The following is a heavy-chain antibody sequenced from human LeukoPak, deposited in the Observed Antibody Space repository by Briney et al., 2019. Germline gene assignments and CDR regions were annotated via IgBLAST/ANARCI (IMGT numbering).Heavy chain of an antibody. CDR3: AKKEEAAIFDY. J-gene: IGHJ4*02. V-gene: IGHV3-23*01. Sequence: PGGSLRLSCAASGFTFNNYAMSWVRQAPGKGLEWFSAISSSGGDTWNADSVEGRFTISRDNSKNTLYLQMNSLRAEDTAVYYCAKKEEAAIFDYWGQGTLVTVSS. CDR1: GFTFNNYA. CDR2: ISSSGGDT. D-gene: IGHD2-15*01.